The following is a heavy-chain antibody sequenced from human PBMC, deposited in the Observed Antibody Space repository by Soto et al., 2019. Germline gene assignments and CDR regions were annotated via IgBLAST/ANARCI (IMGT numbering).Heavy chain of an antibody. CDR1: GYTFTSYY. Sequence: ASVKVSCKASGYTFTSYYMHWVRQAPAQGLEWMGIINPRGGSTSYAQKFQGRVTMTRDTSTSTVYMELSSLTSEDTAVYYCVRVGWGTYEGDHWFDPWGQGTLVTVSS. D-gene: IGHD3-16*01. CDR2: INPRGGST. V-gene: IGHV1-46*01. CDR3: VRVGWGTYEGDHWFDP. J-gene: IGHJ5*02.